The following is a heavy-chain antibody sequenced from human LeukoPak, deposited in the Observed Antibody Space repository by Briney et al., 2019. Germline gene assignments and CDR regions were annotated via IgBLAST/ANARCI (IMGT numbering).Heavy chain of an antibody. J-gene: IGHJ4*02. CDR2: IYTSGST. D-gene: IGHD6-19*01. CDR3: ARSLSSGWFPFDY. CDR1: GASISSGGYD. Sequence: PSETLSLTCTVSGASISSGGYDWYWIRQPAGKGLEWIGRIYTSGSTNHNPSLKSRVTMSVDTSKNQFSLKQNSVTAADTAVYYCARSLSSGWFPFDYWGQGTLVTVSS. V-gene: IGHV4-61*02.